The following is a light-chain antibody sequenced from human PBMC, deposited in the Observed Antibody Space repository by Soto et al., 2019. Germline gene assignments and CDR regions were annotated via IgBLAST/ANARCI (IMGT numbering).Light chain of an antibody. Sequence: EIVMTQSPATLSVSPGERATLSCRASQSVSSDLAWYQQKPGQAPRLLIYGASTRATDIPATSSGSGSGTEFTLTISSLQSEDFAVYYCQQYNNWPPVTFGGGTKVDIK. CDR2: GAS. J-gene: IGKJ4*01. CDR1: QSVSSD. V-gene: IGKV3-15*01. CDR3: QQYNNWPPVT.